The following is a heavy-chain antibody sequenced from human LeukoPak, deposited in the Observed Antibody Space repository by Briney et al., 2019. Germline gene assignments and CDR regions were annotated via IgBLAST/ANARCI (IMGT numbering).Heavy chain of an antibody. Sequence: PSETLSLTCTVSGGSISSSSYYWGWIRQPPGKGLEWIGSIYYSGSTYYNPSLKSRVTISVDTSKNQFSLKLSSVTAADTAVYYCARDQKYYGSGSPSDYWGQGTLVTVSS. J-gene: IGHJ4*02. CDR1: GGSISSSSYY. D-gene: IGHD3-10*01. CDR2: IYYSGST. V-gene: IGHV4-39*02. CDR3: ARDQKYYGSGSPSDY.